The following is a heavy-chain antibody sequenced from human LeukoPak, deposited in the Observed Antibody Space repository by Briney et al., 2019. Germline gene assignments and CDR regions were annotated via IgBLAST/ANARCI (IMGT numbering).Heavy chain of an antibody. CDR3: ATDAXIVXVXXXXXGY. CDR2: ISGSGGST. CDR1: GFTFSSYA. V-gene: IGHV3-23*01. D-gene: IGHD2-2*01. J-gene: IGHJ4*01. Sequence: PGGSLRLSCAASGFTFSSYAMSWVRQAPGKGLEWVSAISGSGGSTYYADSVKGRFTISRDNSKNTLYLQMNSLRAEDTAVYYCATDAXIVXVXXXXXGYWXXGTLVTVS.